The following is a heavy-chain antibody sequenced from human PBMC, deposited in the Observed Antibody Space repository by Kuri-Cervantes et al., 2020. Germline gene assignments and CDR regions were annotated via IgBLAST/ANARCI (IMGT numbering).Heavy chain of an antibody. V-gene: IGHV3-11*04. J-gene: IGHJ5*02. CDR3: ARVLANDFWTSQRDGWFDP. CDR2: ISSSGSTI. Sequence: GESLKISCAASGFTFSDYYMSWIRQAPGKGLEWVSYISSSGSTIYYADSVKGRFTISRDNAKNSLYLQVNSLRDEDTAVYYCARVLANDFWTSQRDGWFDPWGQGTLVTVSS. CDR1: GFTFSDYY. D-gene: IGHD3-3*01.